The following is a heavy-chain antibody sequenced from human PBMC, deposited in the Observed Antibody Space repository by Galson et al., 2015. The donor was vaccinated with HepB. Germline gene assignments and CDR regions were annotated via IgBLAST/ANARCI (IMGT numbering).Heavy chain of an antibody. V-gene: IGHV3-30*18. CDR1: GFTFNSYG. CDR3: AKEFAHCSGDSCYYYYAMDV. D-gene: IGHD6-19*01. J-gene: IGHJ6*02. Sequence: SLRLSCAASGFTFNSYGMHWVRQAPGKGLEWVAIISKDGSSKYYADSVKGRFNISRDNSENTLFLQMHSLRAEDTALYYCAKEFAHCSGDSCYYYYAMDVWGQGTTVTVSS. CDR2: ISKDGSSK.